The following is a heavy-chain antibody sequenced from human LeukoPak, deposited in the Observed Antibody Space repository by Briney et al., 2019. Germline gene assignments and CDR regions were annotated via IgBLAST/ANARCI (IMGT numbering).Heavy chain of an antibody. V-gene: IGHV3-30*18. CDR3: AKDLLRGYSYGPLDY. J-gene: IGHJ4*02. Sequence: PGGSLRLSCAASGFTFSSYGMHWVRQAPGKGLEWVAVISYDGSNKYYADSVKGRFTISRDNSKNTLYLQMNSLRAEDTAVYYCAKDLLRGYSYGPLDYWGQGTLVTVSS. CDR2: ISYDGSNK. CDR1: GFTFSSYG. D-gene: IGHD5-18*01.